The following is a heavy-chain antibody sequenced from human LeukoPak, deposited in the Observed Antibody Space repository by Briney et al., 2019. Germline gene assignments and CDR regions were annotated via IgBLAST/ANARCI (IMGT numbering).Heavy chain of an antibody. Sequence: GGSLRLSCAASGFTFSIYAMHWVRQAPGKGLEWVAGISYDGRNKDYADSVKGRFTISRDNSKNTLYLQMSGLRTEDTSMYYCANGASAGYGATVSSGPGYWGQGTLVTVSS. CDR2: ISYDGRNK. CDR3: ANGASAGYGATVSSGPGY. CDR1: GFTFSIYA. J-gene: IGHJ4*02. V-gene: IGHV3-30*04. D-gene: IGHD1-26*01.